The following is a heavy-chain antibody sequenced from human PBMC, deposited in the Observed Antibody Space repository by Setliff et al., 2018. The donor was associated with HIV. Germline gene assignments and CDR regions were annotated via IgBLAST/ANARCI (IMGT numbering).Heavy chain of an antibody. CDR3: AKSRPSIGYITDC. CDR2: IFPGGAT. CDR1: GYSINSSHF. J-gene: IGHJ4*02. D-gene: IGHD5-12*01. Sequence: SETLSLTCTVSGYSINSSHFWGWIRHSPGKGLEWIGIIFPGGATNYNPSLTSRVTISVDTSKNHLFLKLTSVTTADTAVYFCAKSRPSIGYITDCWGQGAQVTVSS. V-gene: IGHV4-38-2*02.